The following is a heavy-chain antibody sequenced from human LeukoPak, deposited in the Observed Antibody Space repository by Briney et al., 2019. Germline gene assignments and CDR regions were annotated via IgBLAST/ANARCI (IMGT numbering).Heavy chain of an antibody. V-gene: IGHV4-61*02. Sequence: ASQTLSLTCTVSGGSISSGSYYWSWIRQPAGKGLEWIGRIYTSGSTNYNPSLKSRVTMSVDTSKNQFSLKLSSVTAADTAVYYCARDSSSSSPNFDYWGQGTLVTVSS. CDR1: GGSISSGSYY. CDR3: ARDSSSSSPNFDY. CDR2: IYTSGST. J-gene: IGHJ4*02. D-gene: IGHD6-6*01.